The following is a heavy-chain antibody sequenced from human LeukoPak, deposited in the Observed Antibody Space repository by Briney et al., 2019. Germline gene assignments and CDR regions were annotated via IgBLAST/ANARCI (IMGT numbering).Heavy chain of an antibody. CDR3: ARGPRRRGYDWSMGRGDY. J-gene: IGHJ4*02. Sequence: GASVKVSCKASGYTFTSYDINWVRQATGQGLEWMGWMNPNSGNTGYAQKFQGRVTMTRNTSISTAYMELSSLRSEDTAVYYCARGPRRRGYDWSMGRGDYWGQGTLVTVSS. CDR2: MNPNSGNT. D-gene: IGHD5-12*01. V-gene: IGHV1-8*01. CDR1: GYTFTSYD.